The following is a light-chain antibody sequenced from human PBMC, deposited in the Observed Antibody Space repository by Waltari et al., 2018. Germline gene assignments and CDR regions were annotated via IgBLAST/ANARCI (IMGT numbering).Light chain of an antibody. CDR2: DNN. CDR3: QSFDNSLGAYI. CDR1: SSNIGGYY. V-gene: IGLV1-40*01. Sequence: QSVVTQPPSLSGAPGQTVTISCTGSSSNIGGYYVYWYQQVPGVAPKLLIYDNNKRPSGVSDRFSCSKFGTSASLTITGLQTEDEADYYCQSFDNSLGAYIFGGGTRLTVL. J-gene: IGLJ2*01.